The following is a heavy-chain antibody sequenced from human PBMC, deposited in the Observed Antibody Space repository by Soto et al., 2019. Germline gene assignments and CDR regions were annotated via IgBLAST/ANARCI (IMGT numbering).Heavy chain of an antibody. V-gene: IGHV3-23*01. CDR2: ISGSGGST. J-gene: IGHJ5*02. CDR1: GFTFSSYA. D-gene: IGHD3-10*01. CDR3: AKSSFGVRGWFDP. Sequence: EVQLLESGGGLVQPGGSLRLSCAASGFTFSSYAMSWVRQVPGKGLEWVSAISGSGGSTYYADSVKGRFTISRDNSKNTLDLQMNSLRAEDTAVYYCAKSSFGVRGWFDPWGQGTLVTVSS.